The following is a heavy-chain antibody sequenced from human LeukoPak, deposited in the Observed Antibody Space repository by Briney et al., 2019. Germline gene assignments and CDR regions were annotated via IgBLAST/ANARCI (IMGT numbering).Heavy chain of an antibody. D-gene: IGHD1-1*01. V-gene: IGHV4-34*12. CDR2: IFDGKTT. J-gene: IGHJ4*02. Sequence: SETLSLTCAVYVESLNYYYWSWIRHSPGKGLEWIGEIFDGKTTNYNPSLESRVTISAVTSSNQFTLNLKSVTAADTAVYYCARGAWATRLQSWAQGTLVIVSS. CDR3: ARGAWATRLQS. CDR1: VESLNYYY.